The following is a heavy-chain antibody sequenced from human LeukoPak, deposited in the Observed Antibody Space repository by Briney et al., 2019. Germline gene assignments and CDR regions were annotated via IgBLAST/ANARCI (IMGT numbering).Heavy chain of an antibody. CDR2: ISYDGSNK. CDR3: AKEYDSGGYGANFDY. V-gene: IGHV3-30-3*01. J-gene: IGHJ4*02. Sequence: GRSLRLSCAASGFTFSSYAMRWVRQAPGKGLEWVAVISYDGSNKYYADSVKGRFTISRDNSKNTLYLQMNSLRAEDTAVYYCAKEYDSGGYGANFDYWGQGTLVTVSS. CDR1: GFTFSSYA. D-gene: IGHD3-10*01.